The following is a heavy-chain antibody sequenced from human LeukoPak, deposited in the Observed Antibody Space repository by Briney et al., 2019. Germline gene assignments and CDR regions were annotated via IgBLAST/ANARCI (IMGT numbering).Heavy chain of an antibody. CDR3: ARETGTAWFDP. Sequence: GGSLRLSCAASGFTFSSYEMNWVRQAPGKGLXWVSYISSSGSTIYYADSVKGRFTISRDNAKNSLYLQMNSLRAEDTAVYYCARETGTAWFDPWGQGTLVTVSS. CDR2: ISSSGSTI. CDR1: GFTFSSYE. J-gene: IGHJ5*02. V-gene: IGHV3-48*03. D-gene: IGHD1-1*01.